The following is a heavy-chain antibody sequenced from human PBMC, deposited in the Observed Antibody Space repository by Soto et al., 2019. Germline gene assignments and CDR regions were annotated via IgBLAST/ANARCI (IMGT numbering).Heavy chain of an antibody. J-gene: IGHJ5*02. V-gene: IGHV1-8*01. CDR1: GYTFTSYD. CDR2: MNPNSGNT. D-gene: IGHD3-9*01. Sequence: ASVKVSCKASGYTFTSYDINWVRQATGQGLEWMGWMNPNSGNTGYAQKFQGRVTMTRNTSISTAYMELSSLRSEDTAVYYCARGRVTISVFDPWGQGTLVTVSS. CDR3: ARGRVTISVFDP.